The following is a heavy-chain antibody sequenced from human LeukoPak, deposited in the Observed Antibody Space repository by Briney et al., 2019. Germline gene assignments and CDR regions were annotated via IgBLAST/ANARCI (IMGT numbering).Heavy chain of an antibody. V-gene: IGHV3-7*03. D-gene: IGHD2-2*01. CDR1: GFTFSSYW. Sequence: GGSLRLSCAASGFTFSSYWMTWVRQAPGKGLEWVANIKQDGSEKYYVDSVKGRFTISRDNAKNSLYLQMSSLRAEDTAVYYCTTPVRYQLLSYLRGDYWGQGTLVTVSS. CDR3: TTPVRYQLLSYLRGDY. CDR2: IKQDGSEK. J-gene: IGHJ4*02.